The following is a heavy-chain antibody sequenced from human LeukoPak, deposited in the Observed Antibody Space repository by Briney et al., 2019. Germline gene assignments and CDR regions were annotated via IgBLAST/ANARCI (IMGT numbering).Heavy chain of an antibody. CDR3: AKVSNYYGSGSYLPWYYYYYMDV. D-gene: IGHD3-10*01. V-gene: IGHV3-30*02. J-gene: IGHJ6*03. CDR2: IRYDGSNK. CDR1: GFTFSSYG. Sequence: GGSLRLSCAASGFTFSSYGRDWVRQAPGKGLEWGAFIRYDGSNKYYADSVKGRFTISRDNSKNTLYLQMNSLRAEDTAVYYCAKVSNYYGSGSYLPWYYYYYMDVWGKGTTVTISS.